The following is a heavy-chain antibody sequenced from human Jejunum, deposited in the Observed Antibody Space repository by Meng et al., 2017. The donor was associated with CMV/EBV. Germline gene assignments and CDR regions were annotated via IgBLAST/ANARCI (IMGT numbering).Heavy chain of an antibody. CDR2: IYTDSGST. Sequence: KISCKASGYTFTNFAIHWVRQAPGQRLEWMGWIYTDSGSTKFSQKFQGRVSFTRDTPATTAYMELTGLRSEDTAVYYCARGVISYHDSWGQGTLVTVSS. J-gene: IGHJ5*02. D-gene: IGHD3-16*01. CDR3: ARGVISYHDS. V-gene: IGHV1-3*04. CDR1: GYTFTNFA.